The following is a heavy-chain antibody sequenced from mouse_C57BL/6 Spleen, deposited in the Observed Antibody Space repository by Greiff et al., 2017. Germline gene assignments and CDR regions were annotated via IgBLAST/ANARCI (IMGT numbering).Heavy chain of an antibody. CDR2: IWGVGST. J-gene: IGHJ4*01. Sequence: QVQLKQSGPGLVAPSQSLSITCTVSGFSFTSYGVDWVRQSPGKGLEWLGVIWGVGSTNYNSALKSRLSISKDNSKSQVFLKMNSLQTDGTAMYYCAMAYYNAVDYWGQGTSVTVSS. CDR3: AMAYYNAVDY. D-gene: IGHD2-12*01. V-gene: IGHV2-6*01. CDR1: GFSFTSYG.